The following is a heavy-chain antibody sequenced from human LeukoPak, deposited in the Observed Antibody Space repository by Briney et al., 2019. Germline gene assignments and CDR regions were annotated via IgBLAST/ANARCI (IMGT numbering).Heavy chain of an antibody. V-gene: IGHV4-34*01. D-gene: IGHD6-13*01. J-gene: IGHJ4*02. CDR2: INHSGST. CDR3: ARGYVAAARLWDY. CDR1: GGSFSGYY. Sequence: KPSETLSLTCAVYGGSFSGYYWSWIRQPPGKGLEWIGEINHSGSTNYNPSLKSRVTISVDTSKNQFSLKLSSVTAADTAVYHCARGYVAAARLWDYWGQGTLVTVSS.